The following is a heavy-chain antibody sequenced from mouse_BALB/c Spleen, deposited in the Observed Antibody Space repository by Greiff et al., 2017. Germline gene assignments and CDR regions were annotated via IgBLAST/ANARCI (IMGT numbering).Heavy chain of an antibody. Sequence: VQLQQSGAELVRPGASVKLSCKASGYTFTSYWINWVKQRPGQGLEWIGNIYPSDSYTNYNQKFKDKATLTVDKSSSTAYMQLSSPTSEDSAVYYCTRQLGLRAWFAYWGQGTLVTVSA. V-gene: IGHV1-69*02. CDR3: TRQLGLRAWFAY. CDR2: IYPSDSYT. D-gene: IGHD3-1*01. J-gene: IGHJ3*01. CDR1: GYTFTSYW.